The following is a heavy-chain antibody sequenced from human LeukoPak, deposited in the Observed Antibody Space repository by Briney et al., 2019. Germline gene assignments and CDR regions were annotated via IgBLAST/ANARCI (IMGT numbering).Heavy chain of an antibody. J-gene: IGHJ4*02. CDR2: ISTSTGDT. CDR1: GYSFILYG. D-gene: IGHD3-10*01. CDR3: AREGGQTLDYYGSGSSLDY. Sequence: GASVKVSCKSSGYSFILYGISWVRQAPGQGPEWMGWISTSTGDTKYTQKFQGRVTLTTDTSTSTAYMELSSLRSEDTAVYYCAREGGQTLDYYGSGSSLDYWGQGTLVIVSS. V-gene: IGHV1-18*01.